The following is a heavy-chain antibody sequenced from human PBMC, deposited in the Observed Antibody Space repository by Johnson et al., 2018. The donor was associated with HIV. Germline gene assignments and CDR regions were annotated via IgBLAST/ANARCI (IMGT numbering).Heavy chain of an antibody. CDR1: GFTFDDYA. CDR2: ISWNSGSI. J-gene: IGHJ3*02. CDR3: ASQMIALDAFDI. V-gene: IGHV3-9*01. D-gene: IGHD3-22*01. Sequence: VQLVESGGGLVQPGRSLRLSCAASGFTFDDYAMHWVRQAPGKGLEWVSGISWNSGSIGYADSVKGRFTISRDNAKNSLYLQMNSLRAEDTALYYCASQMIALDAFDIWGQGTMVTVSS.